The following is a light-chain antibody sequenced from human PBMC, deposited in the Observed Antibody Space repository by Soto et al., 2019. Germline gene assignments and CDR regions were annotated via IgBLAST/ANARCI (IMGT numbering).Light chain of an antibody. V-gene: IGLV2-18*02. CDR1: SSDVGSYNR. J-gene: IGLJ1*01. CDR3: SSYSSSDTYV. CDR2: EVT. Sequence: QSALTQPPSVSGSPGQSVTISCTGTSSDVGSYNRVSWYQQPPGTAPKLMIYEVTNRPSGVPDRFSGSKSGNTASLTISGLQAEDEADYYCSSYSSSDTYVFGTGTEVTVL.